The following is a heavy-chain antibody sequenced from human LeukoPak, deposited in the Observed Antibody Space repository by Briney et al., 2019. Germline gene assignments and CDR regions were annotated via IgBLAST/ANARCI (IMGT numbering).Heavy chain of an antibody. Sequence: SETLSLTCTVSGGSISSYYWSWTRQPAGKGLEWIGRIYTSGSTNYNPSLKSRVTMSVDTSKNQFSLKLSSVTAADTAVYYCARSSYSSSWYENNWFDPWGQGTLVTVSS. J-gene: IGHJ5*02. D-gene: IGHD6-13*01. CDR2: IYTSGST. V-gene: IGHV4-4*07. CDR3: ARSSYSSSWYENNWFDP. CDR1: GGSISSYY.